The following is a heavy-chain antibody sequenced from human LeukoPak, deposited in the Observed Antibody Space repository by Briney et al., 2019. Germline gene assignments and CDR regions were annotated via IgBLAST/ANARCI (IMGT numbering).Heavy chain of an antibody. CDR1: GFTLSSYS. J-gene: IGHJ4*02. CDR2: ISSSSSTI. V-gene: IGHV3-48*04. CDR3: ATAPRSAAATGYFDY. D-gene: IGHD6-13*01. Sequence: GGSLRLSCAASGFTLSSYSMNWVRQAPGKGLEWVSYISSSSSTIYYADSVKGRFTISRDNAKDSLSLQMNSLRAEDTAVYYCATAPRSAAATGYFDYWGQGTLVTVSS.